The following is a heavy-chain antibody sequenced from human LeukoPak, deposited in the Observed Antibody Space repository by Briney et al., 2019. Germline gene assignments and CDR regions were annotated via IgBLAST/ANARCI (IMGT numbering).Heavy chain of an antibody. J-gene: IGHJ4*02. D-gene: IGHD3-22*01. CDR3: ARERQHVGDNMIVVVNFDY. CDR1: GFTFSGNW. Sequence: GGSLRLSCVASGFTFSGNWMSWVRQAPGKGLEWVANIKKDGSEKYYVDSVKGRFTISRDNAKNSLYLQMDSLRADDTAVYYCARERQHVGDNMIVVVNFDYWGQGTLVTVSS. CDR2: IKKDGSEK. V-gene: IGHV3-7*01.